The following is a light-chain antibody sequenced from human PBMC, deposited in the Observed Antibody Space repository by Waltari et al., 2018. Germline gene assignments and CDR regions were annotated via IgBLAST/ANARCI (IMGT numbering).Light chain of an antibody. Sequence: QSALTQPPSVSGSPGQSVTISCTGTRTDVGSYSRVSWYQQPPGSAPKVIIYEVNKRPSGVPDRFSGSKSGNTASLTISGLQPEDEADYYCSSYTSSTTLVFGGWTSLTVL. CDR3: SSYTSSTTLV. CDR1: RTDVGSYSR. CDR2: EVN. V-gene: IGLV2-18*02. J-gene: IGLJ3*02.